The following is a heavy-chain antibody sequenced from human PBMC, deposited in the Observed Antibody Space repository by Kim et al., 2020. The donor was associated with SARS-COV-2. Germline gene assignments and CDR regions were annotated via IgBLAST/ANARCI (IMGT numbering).Heavy chain of an antibody. CDR1: GFTFSTSE. Sequence: GGSLRLSCEASGFTFSTSEMHWVRQAPGKGLEWVSYISSNSDRLDYADSVKGRFTISRDNARNSMYLQMNSLRVEDTAVYYCARDLDIVPFDAWGQGSLVTVSS. D-gene: IGHD2-2*03. CDR3: ARDLDIVPFDA. J-gene: IGHJ5*02. V-gene: IGHV3-48*03. CDR2: ISSNSDRL.